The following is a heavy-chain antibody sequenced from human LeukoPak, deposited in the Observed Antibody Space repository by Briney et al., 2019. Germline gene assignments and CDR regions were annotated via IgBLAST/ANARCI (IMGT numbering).Heavy chain of an antibody. Sequence: ASVKVSCKVSGHPFYKYGINWVREAPGQGLEWLGWVSVYNGNTNNVQTLQGRLTMTTDVSTSTAYMELRSLRSDDTAVYYCAGNYEGQGVVAAHWGQGTLVTVSS. J-gene: IGHJ4*02. V-gene: IGHV1-18*01. CDR2: VSVYNGNT. D-gene: IGHD3-16*01. CDR3: AGNYEGQGVVAAH. CDR1: GHPFYKYG.